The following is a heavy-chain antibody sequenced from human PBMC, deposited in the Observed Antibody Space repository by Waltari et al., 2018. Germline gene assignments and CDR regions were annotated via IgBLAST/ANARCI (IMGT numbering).Heavy chain of an antibody. CDR1: GLNFDDYA. CDR2: SSWNSDNI. J-gene: IGHJ4*02. CDR3: AKGHSGSYGLKD. D-gene: IGHD1-26*01. V-gene: IGHV3-9*01. Sequence: EVQLVESGGGLVQLGRSLRLSCAVSGLNFDDYAIHRVRQATGKGLEWVSGSSWNSDNIGYADSVKGRFTISRDNAKNSLYLQMNSLRPEDTALYYCAKGHSGSYGLKDWGQGTLVTVSS.